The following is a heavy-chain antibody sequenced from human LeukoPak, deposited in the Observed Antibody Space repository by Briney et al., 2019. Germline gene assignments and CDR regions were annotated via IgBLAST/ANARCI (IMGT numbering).Heavy chain of an antibody. Sequence: GGSVRLSCGASGFTFSSYAMSWVRQAPGKGLEWVSAISGSGGSTYYADSVKGRFTISRYNSKNTLYLQMNSLRAEDTAVYYCAKDRSGWPISNFDYWGQGTLVTVSS. CDR3: AKDRSGWPISNFDY. D-gene: IGHD6-19*01. J-gene: IGHJ4*02. CDR1: GFTFSSYA. CDR2: ISGSGGST. V-gene: IGHV3-23*01.